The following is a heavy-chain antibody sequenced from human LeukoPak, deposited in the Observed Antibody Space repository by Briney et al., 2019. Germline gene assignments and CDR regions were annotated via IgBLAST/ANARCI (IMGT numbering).Heavy chain of an antibody. D-gene: IGHD3-9*01. CDR1: GFTFSSYA. Sequence: PGGSLRLSCAASGFTFSSYAMSWVRQAPGKGLEWVSAISGSGGSTYYADSVKGRFTISRDNSKNTLYLQMNSLRAEDTAVYYCAKVGVDVLRYFDWSTRPGYFDYWGQGTLVTVSS. J-gene: IGHJ4*02. V-gene: IGHV3-23*01. CDR3: AKVGVDVLRYFDWSTRPGYFDY. CDR2: ISGSGGST.